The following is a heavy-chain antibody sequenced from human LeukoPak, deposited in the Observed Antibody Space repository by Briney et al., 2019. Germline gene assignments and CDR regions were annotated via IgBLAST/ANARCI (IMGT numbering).Heavy chain of an antibody. V-gene: IGHV4-30-4*08. Sequence: PSETLSLTCTVSGGSISSGDSYWSWIPQPPGKGLECIGYIYYSGSPFYNPSLKSRVTISVDTSKNHFSLNLSSVTAADTAVYYCARGNNPYYFDYWGQGTLVTVSS. CDR1: GGSISSGDSY. CDR2: IYYSGSP. J-gene: IGHJ4*02. CDR3: ARGNNPYYFDY. D-gene: IGHD2/OR15-2a*01.